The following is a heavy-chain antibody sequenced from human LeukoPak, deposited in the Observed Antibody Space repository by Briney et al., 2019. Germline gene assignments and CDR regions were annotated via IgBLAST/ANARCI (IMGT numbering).Heavy chain of an antibody. V-gene: IGHV4-38-2*01. Sequence: PSETLSLTCAVSGYSISSGYYWGWIRQPPGKGLEWIGSIYHSGSTYYNPSLKSRVTISVDTSKNQFSLKLSSVTAADTAVYYCARAYYDSSGYYYYYYYMDVWGKGTTVTVSS. J-gene: IGHJ6*03. D-gene: IGHD3-22*01. CDR2: IYHSGST. CDR3: ARAYYDSSGYYYYYYYMDV. CDR1: GYSISSGYY.